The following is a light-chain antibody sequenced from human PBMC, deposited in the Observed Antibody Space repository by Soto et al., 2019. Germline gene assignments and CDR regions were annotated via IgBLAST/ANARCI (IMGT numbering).Light chain of an antibody. CDR2: KAS. CDR1: QTISSW. V-gene: IGKV1-5*03. J-gene: IGKJ1*01. Sequence: DIQMTQSPSTLSGSVGDRVTITCRASQTISSWLAWYQQKPGKAPKLLSYKASTLKSGVPSRFSGSGSGTEFTLTIRSLQPDDFATNYCQHCDSYSEAFGQGTNVELK. CDR3: QHCDSYSEA.